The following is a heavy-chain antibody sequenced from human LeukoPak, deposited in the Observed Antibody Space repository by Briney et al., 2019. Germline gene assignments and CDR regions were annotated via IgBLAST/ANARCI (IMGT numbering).Heavy chain of an antibody. CDR1: GGSFSGYY. CDR2: INHSGST. D-gene: IGHD1-26*01. J-gene: IGHJ4*02. V-gene: IGHV4-34*01. Sequence: SETLSLTCAVYGGSFSGYYWSWIRQPPGKGLEWIGEINHSGSTNYNPSLKSRVTISVDTSKNQFSLKLSSVTAADTAVYYCARRVVVGALDYWGQGTLVTVSS. CDR3: ARRVVVGALDY.